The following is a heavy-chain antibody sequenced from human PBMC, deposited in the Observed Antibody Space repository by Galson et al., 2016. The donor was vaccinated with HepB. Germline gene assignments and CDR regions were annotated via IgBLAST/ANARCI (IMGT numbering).Heavy chain of an antibody. CDR1: AGSLTSDKW. J-gene: IGHJ5*02. Sequence: SETLSPTCEVSAGSLTSDKWWSWVRQSPGRGLAWIGDVFFGGATLFNPSLADRVSMSPDKPKSQFALKMTSLTAADTALYYCTRRADYFATFDVWGPGVAVIVSS. CDR3: TRRADYFATFDV. V-gene: IGHV4-4*02. CDR2: VFFGGAT. D-gene: IGHD2/OR15-2a*01.